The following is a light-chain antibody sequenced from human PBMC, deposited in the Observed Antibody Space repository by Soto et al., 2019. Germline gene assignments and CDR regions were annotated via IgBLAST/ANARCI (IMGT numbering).Light chain of an antibody. CDR2: DTS. CDR3: QLRSKWPPEYT. CDR1: QSVTGY. V-gene: IGKV3-11*01. J-gene: IGKJ2*01. Sequence: EIVLTQSPATLSLSPGERATLSCRASQSVTGYLAWYQQTPGQAPRLLIYDTSNRATGIPARFSGSGSGADFTLTISSLEAEDSAVYYCQLRSKWPPEYTLGRGTKLEIK.